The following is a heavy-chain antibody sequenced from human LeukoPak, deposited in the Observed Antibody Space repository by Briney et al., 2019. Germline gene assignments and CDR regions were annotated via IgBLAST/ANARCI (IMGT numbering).Heavy chain of an antibody. J-gene: IGHJ4*02. CDR2: INPNSGGT. V-gene: IGHV1-2*06. CDR3: ARAYRSGDRTPYFDY. CDR1: GYTFTGYY. Sequence: ASVKVSCKASGYTFTGYYMHWVRQAPGQGLEWMGRINPNSGGTNYAQKFQGRVTMTRDTSISTAYMELSRLRSDDTAVYYCARAYRSGDRTPYFDYWGQGTLVTVSS. D-gene: IGHD3-10*01.